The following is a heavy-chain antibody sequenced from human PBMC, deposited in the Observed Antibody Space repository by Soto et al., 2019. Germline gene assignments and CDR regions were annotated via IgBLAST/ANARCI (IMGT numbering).Heavy chain of an antibody. D-gene: IGHD6-25*01. Sequence: SETLSLTCTVSGGSISSYSWNWIRQPPGKGLEWIGYIYDSGTTNYNPSLKSRVTISVDTSKNQFSLKLTSVTAADTAVYYCARARLLNPVDYWGQGTLVTVSS. CDR1: GGSISSYS. J-gene: IGHJ4*02. CDR2: IYDSGTT. CDR3: ARARLLNPVDY. V-gene: IGHV4-59*01.